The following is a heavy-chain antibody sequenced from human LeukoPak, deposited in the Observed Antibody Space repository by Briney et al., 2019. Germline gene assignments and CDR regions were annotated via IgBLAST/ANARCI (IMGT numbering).Heavy chain of an antibody. CDR3: AREGYSYGYVGY. CDR2: IYYSGST. CDR1: GGSISSSSYY. J-gene: IGHJ4*02. V-gene: IGHV4-39*07. D-gene: IGHD5-18*01. Sequence: SETLSLTCTVSGGSISSSSYYWGWIRQPSGKGLEWIGSIYYSGSTYYNPSLKSRVTISVDTSKNQFSLKLSSVTAADTAVYYCAREGYSYGYVGYWGQGTLVTVSS.